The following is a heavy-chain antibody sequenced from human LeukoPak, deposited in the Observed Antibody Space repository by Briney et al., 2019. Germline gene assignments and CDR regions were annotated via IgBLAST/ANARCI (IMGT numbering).Heavy chain of an antibody. V-gene: IGHV4-4*02. CDR2: IYHSGGT. J-gene: IGHJ5*02. Sequence: SETLSLTCAVSGGSISSSTNWWSWVRQPPGKGLEWIGEIYHSGGTNYNPSLKSRITISVDKSQNQFSLKVNSLTAADTAVYYCARVVRGVNPWGQGTLVTVSS. CDR1: GGSISSSTNW. CDR3: ARVVRGVNP. D-gene: IGHD3-10*01.